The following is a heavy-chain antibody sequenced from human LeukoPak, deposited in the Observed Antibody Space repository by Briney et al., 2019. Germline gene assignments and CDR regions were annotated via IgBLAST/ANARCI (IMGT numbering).Heavy chain of an antibody. V-gene: IGHV3-23*01. CDR2: IDPSGTDT. D-gene: IGHD1-14*01. CDR1: GFTFSNFA. Sequence: PGGSLRLSCAASGFTFSNFAMSWVRQAPGKGLEWVSAIDPSGTDTYYTDSGRGRFTISRDNSKNTLYLQMNSLRAEDTAVYYCAKKPDKFRYYFDYWGQGTLVTVSS. J-gene: IGHJ4*02. CDR3: AKKPDKFRYYFDY.